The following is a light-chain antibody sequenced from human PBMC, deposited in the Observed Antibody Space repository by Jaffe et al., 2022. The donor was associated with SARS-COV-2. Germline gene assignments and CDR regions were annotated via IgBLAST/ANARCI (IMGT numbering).Light chain of an antibody. Sequence: QSALTQPASVSGSPGQSITISCTGSSSDVGSYNLVSWYQQHPGKSPKLMIYEVSRRPSGVSNRFSGSKSGNTASLTISGLQAEDEAHYYCCSYAGSSTFGVFGGGTKLTVL. V-gene: IGLV2-23*02. CDR1: SSDVGSYNL. CDR2: EVS. CDR3: CSYAGSSTFGV. J-gene: IGLJ3*02.